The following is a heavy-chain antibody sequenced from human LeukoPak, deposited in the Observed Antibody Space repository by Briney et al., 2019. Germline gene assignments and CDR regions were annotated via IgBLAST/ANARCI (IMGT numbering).Heavy chain of an antibody. V-gene: IGHV1-69*04. Sequence: EASVEVSCKASGGTFSSYAISWVRQAPGQGLEWMGRIIPILGIANYAQKFQGRITITADKSTSTAYMELSSLRSEDTAVYYCARAGYYYDSSGYYHYWGQGTLVTVSS. CDR2: IIPILGIA. CDR1: GGTFSSYA. D-gene: IGHD3-22*01. CDR3: ARAGYYYDSSGYYHY. J-gene: IGHJ4*02.